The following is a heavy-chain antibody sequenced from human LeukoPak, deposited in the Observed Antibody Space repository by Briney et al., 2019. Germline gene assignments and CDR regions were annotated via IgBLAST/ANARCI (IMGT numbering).Heavy chain of an antibody. CDR1: GFTFSSYA. CDR3: ARSSGSYYVDY. CDR2: ISYDGSNK. V-gene: IGHV3-30*01. J-gene: IGHJ4*02. D-gene: IGHD1-26*01. Sequence: PGGSLRLSCAASGFTFSSYAMHWVRQAPGKGLEWVAVISYDGSNKYYADSVKGRFTISRDNSKNTLYLQVNSLRAEDTAVYYCARSSGSYYVDYWGQGTLVTVSS.